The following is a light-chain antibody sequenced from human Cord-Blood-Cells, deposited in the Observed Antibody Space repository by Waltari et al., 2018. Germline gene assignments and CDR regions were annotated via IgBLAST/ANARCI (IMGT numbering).Light chain of an antibody. Sequence: EIVMPQSTATLSVSPGERATLSCRASQSVSSNLAWYQQKPGQAPRLLIYGASTRATGIPARFSGSGSGTDFTLTISSLQSEDFAVYYCQQYNNWRYSFGQGTKLEIK. CDR3: QQYNNWRYS. J-gene: IGKJ2*03. V-gene: IGKV3-15*01. CDR1: QSVSSN. CDR2: GAS.